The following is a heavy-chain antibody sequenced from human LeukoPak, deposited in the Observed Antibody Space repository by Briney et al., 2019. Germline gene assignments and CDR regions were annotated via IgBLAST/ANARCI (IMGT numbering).Heavy chain of an antibody. CDR1: GFTFSSYW. D-gene: IGHD6-13*01. V-gene: IGHV3-21*01. J-gene: IGHJ4*02. CDR3: ARALAAAAHTSFDF. CDR2: ISSSSSYI. Sequence: GGSLRLSCAASGFTFSSYWMSWVRQAPGKGLEWVSSISSSSSYIYYADSVKGRFTISRDNAKNSLYLQMNSLRAEDTAVYYCARALAAAAHTSFDFWGQGTLVTVSS.